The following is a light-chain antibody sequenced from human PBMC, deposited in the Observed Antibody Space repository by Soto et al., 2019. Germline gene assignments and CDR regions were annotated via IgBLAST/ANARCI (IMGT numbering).Light chain of an antibody. J-gene: IGKJ5*01. Sequence: DIQLTQSPSFLSASVGDKVTFTCQASQDITTYLNWYQQKPGTAPKLLIFDASSLKTGVPSRFSGSGSGTHFTLLISSLQPEDVAMYYCQHFDNFPITFGQGTRLE. V-gene: IGKV1-33*01. CDR3: QHFDNFPIT. CDR2: DAS. CDR1: QDITTY.